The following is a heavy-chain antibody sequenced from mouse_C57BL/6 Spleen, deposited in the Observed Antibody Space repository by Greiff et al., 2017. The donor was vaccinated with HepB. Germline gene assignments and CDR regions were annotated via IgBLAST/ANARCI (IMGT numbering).Heavy chain of an antibody. CDR2: IDPSDSYT. J-gene: IGHJ2*01. Sequence: QVQLQQPGAELVMPGASVKLSCKASGYTFTSYWMHWVKQRPGQGLEWIGEIDPSDSYTNYNQKFKGKSTLTVDKSSSTAYMQLSSLTSEDSAVYYCARGGAQRGNFDYWGQGTTLTVSS. V-gene: IGHV1-69*01. CDR1: GYTFTSYW. D-gene: IGHD3-2*02. CDR3: ARGGAQRGNFDY.